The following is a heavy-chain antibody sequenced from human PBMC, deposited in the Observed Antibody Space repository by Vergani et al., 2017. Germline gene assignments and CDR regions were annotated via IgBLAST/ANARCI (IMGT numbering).Heavy chain of an antibody. CDR3: ARGYYGDERAFDY. V-gene: IGHV4-31*03. D-gene: IGHD4-17*01. Sequence: QLQLQESGPGLVKPSQTLSLTCTVPGGSISSGGYYWSWIRQHPGKGLEWIGYIYYSGSTYYNPSLKSRVTISVDTSKNQFSLKLSSVTAADTAVYYCARGYYGDERAFDYWGQGTLVTVSS. CDR1: GGSISSGGYY. J-gene: IGHJ4*02. CDR2: IYYSGST.